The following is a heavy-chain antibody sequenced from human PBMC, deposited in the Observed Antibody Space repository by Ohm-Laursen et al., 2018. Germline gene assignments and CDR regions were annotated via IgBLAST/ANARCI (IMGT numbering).Heavy chain of an antibody. Sequence: SETLSLTCTVSGDSISSYYWSWIRQPPGMGLEWIGYIYYSGSTNYNPSLKSRVTISVDTSKNQLSLKLSSVTAADTAVYYCATSPLGIGGFDIWGQGTVVSVSS. D-gene: IGHD7-27*01. CDR1: GDSISSYY. V-gene: IGHV4-59*01. CDR3: ATSPLGIGGFDI. CDR2: IYYSGST. J-gene: IGHJ3*02.